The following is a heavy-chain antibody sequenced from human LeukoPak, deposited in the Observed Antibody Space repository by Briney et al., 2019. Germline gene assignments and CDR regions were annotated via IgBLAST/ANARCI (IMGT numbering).Heavy chain of an antibody. Sequence: GGSLRLSCVASGFTFGNYAMGWLRQAPGRRPEWVSSLTDSGGTTYYVDSVKGRFAISRDNSKNTLYLRMNSLRADDTAVYYCAKKRDAFDIWGQGTVVTVSS. CDR3: AKKRDAFDI. V-gene: IGHV3-23*01. D-gene: IGHD5-24*01. CDR2: LTDSGGTT. CDR1: GFTFGNYA. J-gene: IGHJ3*02.